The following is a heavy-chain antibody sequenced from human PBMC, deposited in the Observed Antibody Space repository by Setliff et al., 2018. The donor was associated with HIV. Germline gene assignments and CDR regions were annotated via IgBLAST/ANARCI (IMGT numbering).Heavy chain of an antibody. CDR1: GGTFNNYA. V-gene: IGHV1-69*13. CDR3: ARDAPAEYYDFWSGYILWDV. D-gene: IGHD3-3*01. Sequence: GASVKVSCKASGGTFNNYAISWVRQAPGQGLEWVGGIIPLFGTTNYAQKFQGRVTITADESTNTAHMELNSLRSIDTAMYYCARDAPAEYYDFWSGYILWDVWGKGTTVTVAS. CDR2: IIPLFGTT. J-gene: IGHJ6*03.